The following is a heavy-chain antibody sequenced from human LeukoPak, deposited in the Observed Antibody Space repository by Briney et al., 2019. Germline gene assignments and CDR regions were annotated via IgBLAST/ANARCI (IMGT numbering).Heavy chain of an antibody. CDR2: ISYDGSSK. V-gene: IGHV3-30*04. Sequence: GGSLRLSCAASGFTFSTYAMHWVRQAPGKGLEWVAVISYDGSSKYYADSVKGRFTISRDNSKNTLYLQMNSLRTEDTAVYYCAKVGDNWDFDYWGQGTLVSVSS. CDR1: GFTFSTYA. D-gene: IGHD3-16*01. J-gene: IGHJ4*02. CDR3: AKVGDNWDFDY.